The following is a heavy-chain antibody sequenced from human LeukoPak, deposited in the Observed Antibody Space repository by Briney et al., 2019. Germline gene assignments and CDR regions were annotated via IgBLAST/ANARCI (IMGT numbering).Heavy chain of an antibody. J-gene: IGHJ6*02. Sequence: GGSLRLSCAASGFTFSSYAMSWVRQAPGKGLEWVAVISYDGSNKYYADSVKGRFTISRDNSKNTLYLQMNSLRAEDTAVYYCAKDPLARGLYYGMDVWGQGTTVTVSS. CDR3: AKDPLARGLYYGMDV. CDR1: GFTFSSYA. CDR2: ISYDGSNK. V-gene: IGHV3-30*18. D-gene: IGHD3-10*01.